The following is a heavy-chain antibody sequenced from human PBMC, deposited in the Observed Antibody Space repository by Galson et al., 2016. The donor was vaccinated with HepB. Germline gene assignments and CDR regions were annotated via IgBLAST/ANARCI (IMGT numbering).Heavy chain of an antibody. CDR2: LDPEEGKK. D-gene: IGHD2-21*01. J-gene: IGHJ4*02. V-gene: IGHV1-24*01. CDR3: VTDPVVVGGGY. CDR1: GFTLTELS. Sequence: SVKVSCKVSGFTLTELSTHWMRQAPGEGLEWMGGLDPEEGKKVYSQKFQGRVIMTEDTSTDTAYMELSSLRSEDTAVYYCVTDPVVVGGGYWGQGTLVIVSS.